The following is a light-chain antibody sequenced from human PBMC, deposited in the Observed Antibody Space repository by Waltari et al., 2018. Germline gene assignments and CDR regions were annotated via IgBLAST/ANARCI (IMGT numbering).Light chain of an antibody. CDR1: QSISSY. V-gene: IGKV1-39*01. CDR2: AAS. Sequence: DIQMTQSPSSLSASVGDRVTITCQASQSISSYLNWYQPKPGKAPKLLIYAASNLQSGVPSRFSGSGSGTDFTLTISSLQPEDFATYYCQQSYSTLFTFGPGTKVDIK. J-gene: IGKJ3*01. CDR3: QQSYSTLFT.